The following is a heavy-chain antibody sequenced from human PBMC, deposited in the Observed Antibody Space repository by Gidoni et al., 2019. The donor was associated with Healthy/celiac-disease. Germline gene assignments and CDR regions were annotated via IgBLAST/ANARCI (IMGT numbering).Heavy chain of an antibody. D-gene: IGHD3-9*01. V-gene: IGHV4-34*01. J-gene: IGHJ6*02. CDR1: GGSFSGYY. Sequence: QVQLQQWGAGLLKPSETLSLTCAVYGGSFSGYYWSWIRQPPGKGLEWIGEINHSGSTNYNPSLKSRVTISVDTSKNQFSLKLSSVTAADTAVYYCARFLLGGYGMDVWGQGTTVTVSS. CDR2: INHSGST. CDR3: ARFLLGGYGMDV.